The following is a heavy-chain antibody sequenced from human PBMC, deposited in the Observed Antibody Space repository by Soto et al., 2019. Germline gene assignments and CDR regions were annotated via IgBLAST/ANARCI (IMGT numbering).Heavy chain of an antibody. D-gene: IGHD1-20*01. CDR2: INWNGGST. CDR3: ARGWSSVSGGYYYYGMDV. Sequence: GGSLRLSCAASGFTFDDYGMSWVRQAPGKGLEWVSGINWNGGSTGYADSVKGRFTISRDNAKNSLYLQMNSLRAEDTALYYCARGWSSVSGGYYYYGMDVRAQRTTVTVS. J-gene: IGHJ6*02. V-gene: IGHV3-20*04. CDR1: GFTFDDYG.